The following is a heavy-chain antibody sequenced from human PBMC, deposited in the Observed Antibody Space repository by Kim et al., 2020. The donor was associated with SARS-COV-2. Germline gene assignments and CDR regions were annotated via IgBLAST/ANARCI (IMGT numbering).Heavy chain of an antibody. V-gene: IGHV4-34*01. D-gene: IGHD3-16*01. CDR1: GGSFSGYY. Sequence: SETLSLTCAVYGGSFSGYYWSWIRQPPGKGLEWIGEINNSGSTNYNPSLKSRVTISVDTSKNQFSLKLSSVTAADTAVYYCARGRGGSTVLTLGSGYYD. CDR2: INNSGST. J-gene: IGHJ6*01. CDR3: ARGRGGSTVLTLGSGYYD.